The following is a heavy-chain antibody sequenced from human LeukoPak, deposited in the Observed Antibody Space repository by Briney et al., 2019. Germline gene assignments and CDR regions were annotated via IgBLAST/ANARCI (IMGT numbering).Heavy chain of an antibody. V-gene: IGHV1-69*06. Sequence: SVKVSCKASGGTFSSYAISWVRQAPGQGLEWMGGIIPIFGTANYAQKFQGRVTITADKSTSTAYMELSSLRSEDTAVYYCARSGPGYCSGGSCYHYWGQGTLVTVSS. CDR1: GGTFSSYA. J-gene: IGHJ4*02. D-gene: IGHD2-15*01. CDR3: ARSGPGYCSGGSCYHY. CDR2: IIPIFGTA.